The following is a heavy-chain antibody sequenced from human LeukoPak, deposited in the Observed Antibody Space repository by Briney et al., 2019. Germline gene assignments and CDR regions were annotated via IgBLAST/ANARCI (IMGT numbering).Heavy chain of an antibody. J-gene: IGHJ3*02. CDR3: ARSIGTGTVAAFDI. D-gene: IGHD4-23*01. CDR1: RGTITFYC. Sequence: WETLSLTCTVSRGTITFYCWNWIRQPPGKGLEWIGYVFYSGDTNYNPSLKSRVTISVDTSKNQFSLKLSSVTAADTGVYYCARSIGTGTVAAFDIWGQGTVVTVSS. V-gene: IGHV4-59*01. CDR2: VFYSGDT.